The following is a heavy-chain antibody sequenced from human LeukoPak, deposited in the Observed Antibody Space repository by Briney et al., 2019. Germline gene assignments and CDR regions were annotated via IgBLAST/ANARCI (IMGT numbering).Heavy chain of an antibody. CDR3: GRDWIDPGVAASGNYDY. Sequence: QPGGPLRLPCAASGFTFSTYWMSWVRQAPGKGLEWVANIKQDGSKKYYVDSVRGRFTISRDNAKNSLYLQMNSLRAEDTAVYYCGRDWIDPGVAASGNYDYWGQGTLVTVSS. CDR2: IKQDGSKK. D-gene: IGHD6-13*01. V-gene: IGHV3-7*01. CDR1: GFTFSTYW. J-gene: IGHJ4*02.